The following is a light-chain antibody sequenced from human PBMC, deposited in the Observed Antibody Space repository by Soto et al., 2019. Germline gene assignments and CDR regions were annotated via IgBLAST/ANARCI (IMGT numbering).Light chain of an antibody. CDR1: SSDVGGYND. J-gene: IGLJ2*01. V-gene: IGLV2-8*01. CDR2: EVT. Sequence: QSVLTQPPSASGSLGQSVTISCTGTSSDVGGYNDVSWHQQHPGKAPKVMIYEVTKRPPGVPDRFSGSKSGNTASLTVSGLQAEDEADYYCSSFAGGGNPVLLGGGTKVTVL. CDR3: SSFAGGGNPVL.